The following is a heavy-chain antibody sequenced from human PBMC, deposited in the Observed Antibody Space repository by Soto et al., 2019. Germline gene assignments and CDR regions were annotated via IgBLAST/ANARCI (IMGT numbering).Heavy chain of an antibody. Sequence: QVQLAQSGAEVRKPGSSVKVSCRASGGSFSDCAFSWVRQAHGQGLEWLGGIIPMFAATKYAQRLQDRVTIPADARPRTACFSLSSLTSVHSAVYYCARGGSVAVPAALSAYDDYTDYLFDSWVQGTMVSV. CDR2: IIPMFAAT. CDR3: ARGGSVAVPAALSAYDDYTDYLFDS. V-gene: IGHV1-69*01. D-gene: IGHD2-2*01. CDR1: GGSFSDCA. J-gene: IGHJ4*02.